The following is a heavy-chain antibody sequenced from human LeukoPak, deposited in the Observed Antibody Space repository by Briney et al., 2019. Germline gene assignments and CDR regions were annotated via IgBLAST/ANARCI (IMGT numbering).Heavy chain of an antibody. Sequence: GGSLRLSCAASGFTFSSYGMSWVRQAPGKGLEWVSAISGSGGSTYYADSVKGRFTISRDNSKNTLYLQMNSLRAEDTAVYYCAKERHTAFGELAQFDYWGQGTLVTVSS. J-gene: IGHJ4*02. CDR2: ISGSGGST. CDR1: GFTFSSYG. V-gene: IGHV3-23*01. CDR3: AKERHTAFGELAQFDY. D-gene: IGHD3-10*01.